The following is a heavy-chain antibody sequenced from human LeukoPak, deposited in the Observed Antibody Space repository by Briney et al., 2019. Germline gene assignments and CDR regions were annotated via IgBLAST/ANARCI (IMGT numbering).Heavy chain of an antibody. CDR2: ISGSGGST. V-gene: IGHV3-23*01. D-gene: IGHD3-22*01. J-gene: IGHJ4*02. Sequence: PGGSLRLSCAASGFTFSSYAMSWVRQAPGKGLEWVSAISGSGGSTYYADSVKGRFTISRDNSKNTLYLQMNSLRAEDTAVYYCARERITMIVVVITPFFDYWGQGTLVTVSS. CDR1: GFTFSSYA. CDR3: ARERITMIVVVITPFFDY.